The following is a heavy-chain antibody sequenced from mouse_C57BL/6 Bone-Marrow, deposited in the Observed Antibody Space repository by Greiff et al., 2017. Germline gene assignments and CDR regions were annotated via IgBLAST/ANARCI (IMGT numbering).Heavy chain of an antibody. CDR1: GYTFTSYG. CDR2: IYTRRGTT. Sequence: QVQLQQSGAELARPGASVKLSCKASGYTFTSYGISWVKQRTGQGLEWIGAIYTRRGTTYSTEKFKGKATLTADKSSSTAYMELRSLTTEDSAVYFCAITDYWGQGTTLTVSS. V-gene: IGHV1-81*01. CDR3: AITDY. J-gene: IGHJ2*01.